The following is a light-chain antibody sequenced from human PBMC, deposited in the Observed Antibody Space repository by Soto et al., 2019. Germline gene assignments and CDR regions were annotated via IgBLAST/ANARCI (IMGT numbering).Light chain of an antibody. Sequence: LIAISRNKTSSDVGGYNYVSWYQQHPGKAPKLMIYEGSKRPSGVSNRFSGSKSGNTASLTISGLQAEDEADYYCCSRAGSWVFRTVNKVPVL. CDR1: SSDVGGYNY. V-gene: IGLV2-23*01. J-gene: IGLJ1*01. CDR3: CSRAGSWV. CDR2: EGS.